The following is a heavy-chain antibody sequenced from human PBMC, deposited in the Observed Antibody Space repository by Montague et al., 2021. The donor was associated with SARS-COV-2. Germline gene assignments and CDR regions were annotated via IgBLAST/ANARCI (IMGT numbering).Heavy chain of an antibody. CDR3: ARRLNYDILTGGALQYYYGMDV. V-gene: IGHV4-39*01. CDR2: IYYSGST. Sequence: ETLSLTCTVSGGSISSSSYYWGWIRQPPGKGLEWIGSIYYSGSTYYNPSLKSRVTISVDTSKNQFSLKLSSVTAADTAVYYCARRLNYDILTGGALQYYYGMDVWGQGTTVTVSS. CDR1: GGSISSSSYY. J-gene: IGHJ6*02. D-gene: IGHD3-9*01.